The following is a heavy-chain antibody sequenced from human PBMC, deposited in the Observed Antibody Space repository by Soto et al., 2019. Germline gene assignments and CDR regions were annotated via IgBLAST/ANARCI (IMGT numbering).Heavy chain of an antibody. V-gene: IGHV4-31*03. CDR3: ARDLDSSGYVDY. CDR2: IYYSGST. Sequence: SETLSLTCTVSGGSISSGGYYWSWIRQHPGKGLEWIGYIYYSGSTYYNPSLKSRVTISVDTSKNQFSLKLSSVTAADTAVYYCARDLDSSGYVDYWGQGTLVTVSS. J-gene: IGHJ4*02. CDR1: GGSISSGGYY. D-gene: IGHD3-22*01.